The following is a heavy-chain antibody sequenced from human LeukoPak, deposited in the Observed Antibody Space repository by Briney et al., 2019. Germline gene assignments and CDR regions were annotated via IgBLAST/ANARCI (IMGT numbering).Heavy chain of an antibody. CDR2: MNPSSGNT. Sequence: AASVKVSCKASGYTFTTYDINWVRQATGQGLEWMGWMNPSSGNTGYAQKVQGRVTMTRDTSISTAYMELSSLRSEDTAVYYCARGRTSWYGTNNWFDPWGQGTLVTVSS. J-gene: IGHJ5*02. V-gene: IGHV1-8*01. CDR1: GYTFTTYD. CDR3: ARGRTSWYGTNNWFDP. D-gene: IGHD6-13*01.